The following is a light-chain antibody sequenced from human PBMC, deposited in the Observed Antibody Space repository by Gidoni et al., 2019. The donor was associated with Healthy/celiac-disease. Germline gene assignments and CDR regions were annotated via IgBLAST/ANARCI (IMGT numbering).Light chain of an antibody. V-gene: IGKV1-39*01. CDR3: QQSYSTPRS. CDR1: QSISSY. J-gene: IGKJ2*03. Sequence: DIQMTQSPSSLSASVGDRVTIPCRASQSISSYLNWYQQKPGKAPKLLIYAASSLQSGVPSRFSGSGSGTDFTRTISSLQPEDFATYYCQQSYSTPRSFGQXTKLEIK. CDR2: AAS.